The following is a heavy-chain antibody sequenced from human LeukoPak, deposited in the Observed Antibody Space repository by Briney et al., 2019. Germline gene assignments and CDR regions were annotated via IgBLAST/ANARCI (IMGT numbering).Heavy chain of an antibody. CDR2: IYYSGST. CDR3: ARVGQWLEYYYYYYMDV. V-gene: IGHV4-59*01. D-gene: IGHD6-19*01. Sequence: PSETLSLTCTVSGGSISSYYWSWIRQPPGKGLEWIGYIYYSGSTNYNPSLKSRVSISVDTSKNQFSLKLSSVTAADTAVYYCARVGQWLEYYYYYYMDVWGKGTTVTVSS. CDR1: GGSISSYY. J-gene: IGHJ6*03.